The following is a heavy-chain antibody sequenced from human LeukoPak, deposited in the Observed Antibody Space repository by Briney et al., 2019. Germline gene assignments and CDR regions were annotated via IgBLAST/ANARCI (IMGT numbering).Heavy chain of an antibody. D-gene: IGHD5-24*01. Sequence: SQTLSLTCAISGDSVSSNSSWNWIRQSPSRGLEWLGRTYYRSKWYNDYVVSVRSRININPDTSKNQFSLQLNSVTPEDTAVYYCGRGGPGDGYRADEAFYLWGQGTMVTVS. CDR2: TYYRSKWYN. J-gene: IGHJ3*01. CDR1: GDSVSSNSS. V-gene: IGHV6-1*01. CDR3: GRGGPGDGYRADEAFYL.